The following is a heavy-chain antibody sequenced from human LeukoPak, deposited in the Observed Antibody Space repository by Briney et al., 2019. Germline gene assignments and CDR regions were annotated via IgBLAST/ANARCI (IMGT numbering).Heavy chain of an antibody. CDR3: ATSGIRSSGWFDY. J-gene: IGHJ5*01. CDR1: GFTFSSYA. CDR2: ISGSGGST. D-gene: IGHD6-19*01. Sequence: GGSLRLSCAASGFTFSSYAMSWVRQAPGKGLEWVSAISGSGGSTYYADSVKGRFTISRDNSKNTLYLQMNSLRAEDTAVYYCATSGIRSSGWFDYWGQGTLVTVSS. V-gene: IGHV3-23*01.